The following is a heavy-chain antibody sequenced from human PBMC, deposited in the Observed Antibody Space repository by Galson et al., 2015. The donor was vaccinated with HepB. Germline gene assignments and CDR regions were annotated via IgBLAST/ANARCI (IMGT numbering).Heavy chain of an antibody. V-gene: IGHV5-10-1*01. CDR3: ARIGGSGWNRGSYYYGMDV. CDR2: IDPSDSYT. Sequence: QSGAEVKKPGESLRISCKGSGYSFTSYWISWVRQMPGKGLEWMGRIDPSDSYTNYSPSFQGHVTISADKSISTAYLQWSSLKASDTAMYYCARIGGSGWNRGSYYYGMDVWGQGTTVTVSS. J-gene: IGHJ6*02. D-gene: IGHD6-19*01. CDR1: GYSFTSYW.